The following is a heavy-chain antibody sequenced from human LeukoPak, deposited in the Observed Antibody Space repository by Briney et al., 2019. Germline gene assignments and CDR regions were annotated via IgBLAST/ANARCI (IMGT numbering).Heavy chain of an antibody. CDR2: IKYDGSEK. J-gene: IGHJ4*02. Sequence: GGSLRLSCEASGFTFSNYWMSWVRQAPGKGLQWVANIKYDGSEKYYVDSVKGRITISRDNTKNSLYLQINSLRADDTAVYYCAREGGGRPWDWGQGTLVIVSS. D-gene: IGHD2-15*01. CDR1: GFTFSNYW. V-gene: IGHV3-7*01. CDR3: AREGGGRPWD.